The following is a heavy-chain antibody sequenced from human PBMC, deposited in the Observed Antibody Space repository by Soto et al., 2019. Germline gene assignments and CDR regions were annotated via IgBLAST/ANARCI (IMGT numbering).Heavy chain of an antibody. CDR1: GFTFSTYA. V-gene: IGHV3-23*01. D-gene: IGHD2-15*01. CDR3: AKDRLPTSGQRFYFDS. J-gene: IGHJ4*02. CDR2: ILPDETG. Sequence: DVNLLQSGGGSAQPGGSLRLSCATSGFTFSTYAMTWVRQVPGRGLQWVSTILPDETGFYTVSVKGRFTISRDNYRGIVYLQMNDLWVEDAAIYYCAKDRLPTSGQRFYFDSWGQGSLVTVS.